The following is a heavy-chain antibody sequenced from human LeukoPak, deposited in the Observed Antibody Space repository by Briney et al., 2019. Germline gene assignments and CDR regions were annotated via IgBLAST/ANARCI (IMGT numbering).Heavy chain of an antibody. D-gene: IGHD3-10*01. CDR2: ISSSSSYI. CDR3: ARSGIKMVRGVIIKSPYHMDV. CDR1: GFTFSSYS. V-gene: IGHV3-21*01. J-gene: IGHJ6*03. Sequence: GGSLRLSCAASGFTFSSYSMNWVRQAPGKGLEWVSSISSSSSYIYYADSVKGRFTISRDNAKNSLYLQMNSLRAEDTAVYYCARSGIKMVRGVIIKSPYHMDVWGKGTTVTVSS.